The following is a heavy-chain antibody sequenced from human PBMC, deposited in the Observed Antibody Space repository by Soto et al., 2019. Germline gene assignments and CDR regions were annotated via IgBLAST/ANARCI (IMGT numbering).Heavy chain of an antibody. CDR1: GGTIRSYY. CDR3: ARGPRVEASGREGVGY. Sequence: WETLCLTCIVFGGTIRSYYWRWIRQPPGKGPEWIGYINHSGSTNYNPALKSRVTISLDTSKNQVSLRLSSVTAADTAVYYCARGPRVEASGREGVGYWGQGTLVTVSS. D-gene: IGHD5-12*01. CDR2: INHSGST. V-gene: IGHV4-59*01. J-gene: IGHJ4*02.